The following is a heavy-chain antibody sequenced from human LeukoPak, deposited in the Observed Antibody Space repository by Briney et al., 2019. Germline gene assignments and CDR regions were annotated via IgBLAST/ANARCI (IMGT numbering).Heavy chain of an antibody. Sequence: PSETLSLTCTVSGGSISSYYWSWIRQPPGKGLEWIGYIYYSGSTNYNPSLKSRVAISVDTSKNQFSLKLNSVTAADTAVYYCARAGSNYYKYYYMDVWGKGTTVTVSS. J-gene: IGHJ6*03. V-gene: IGHV4-59*01. CDR2: IYYSGST. CDR3: ARAGSNYYKYYYMDV. D-gene: IGHD4-11*01. CDR1: GGSISSYY.